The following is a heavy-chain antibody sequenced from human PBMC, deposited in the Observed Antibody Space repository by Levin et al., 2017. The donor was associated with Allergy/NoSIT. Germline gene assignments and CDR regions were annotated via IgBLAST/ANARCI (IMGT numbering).Heavy chain of an antibody. J-gene: IGHJ4*02. D-gene: IGHD3-10*01. CDR3: ASSMVRGVIIPATFDY. Sequence: SETLSLTCAVYGGSFSGYYWNWIRQPPGKGLEWIGEINHSGTTNYNPSLKSRVTISVDTSKNQFSLKLSSVTAADTAVYYCASSMVRGVIIPATFDYWGQGTLVTVSS. CDR1: GGSFSGYY. V-gene: IGHV4-34*01. CDR2: INHSGTT.